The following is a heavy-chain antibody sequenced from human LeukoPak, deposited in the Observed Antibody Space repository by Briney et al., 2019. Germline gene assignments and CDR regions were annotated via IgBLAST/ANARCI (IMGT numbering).Heavy chain of an antibody. CDR3: ARVDTVNYYYYMDV. J-gene: IGHJ6*03. Sequence: ASVKISCKASGYTFTTYGISWVRQAPGHGLEWMGWISTFNGHTNYAQSRQDRVTMTTDTSTSTVYMELSSLISDDTAVYYCARVDTVNYYYYMDVWGKGTPVTVSS. D-gene: IGHD5-18*01. V-gene: IGHV1-18*01. CDR1: GYTFTTYG. CDR2: ISTFNGHT.